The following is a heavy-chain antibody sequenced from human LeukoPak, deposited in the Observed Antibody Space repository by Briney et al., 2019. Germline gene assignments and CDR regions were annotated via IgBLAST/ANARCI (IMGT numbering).Heavy chain of an antibody. D-gene: IGHD6-13*01. V-gene: IGHV4-61*02. CDR2: IYSSGST. CDR1: GGSISSGSYY. J-gene: IGHJ6*03. CDR3: AREYSSSWSRSYYYYYYMDV. Sequence: SETLPLTCTVSGGSISSGSYYWCWIRQPAGKGLEWIGRIYSSGSTNYNPSLKSRVTISVDTSKNQFSLKLSSVTAADTAVYYCAREYSSSWSRSYYYYYYMDVWGKGTTVTVSS.